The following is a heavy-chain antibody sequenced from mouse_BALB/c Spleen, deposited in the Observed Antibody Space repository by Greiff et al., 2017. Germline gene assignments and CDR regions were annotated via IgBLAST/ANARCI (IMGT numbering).Heavy chain of an antibody. CDR2: ISSGGSYT. Sequence: EVKVVESGGGLVKPGGSLKLSCAASGFTFSSYAMSWVRQSPEKRLEWVAEISSGGSYTYYPDTVTGRFTISRDNAKNTLYLEMSSLRSEDTAMYYCARWGNYDYFDYWGQGTTLTVSS. D-gene: IGHD2-1*01. J-gene: IGHJ2*01. CDR3: ARWGNYDYFDY. V-gene: IGHV5-9-4*01. CDR1: GFTFSSYA.